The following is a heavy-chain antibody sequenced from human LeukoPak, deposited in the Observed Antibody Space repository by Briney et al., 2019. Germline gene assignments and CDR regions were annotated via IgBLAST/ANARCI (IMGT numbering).Heavy chain of an antibody. D-gene: IGHD1-1*01. J-gene: IGHJ6*04. CDR2: IKPDGSEE. CDR1: GFTFSNSW. V-gene: IGHV3-7*01. Sequence: GGSLRLSCAASGFTFSNSWMSWVRQAPEKGLEWVANIKPDGSEEHSVDSVKGRFTISRDNARNSLSLQMNSLRAEDTAVYYCARDHWIGGFMDVWGKGTTVTVSS. CDR3: ARDHWIGGFMDV.